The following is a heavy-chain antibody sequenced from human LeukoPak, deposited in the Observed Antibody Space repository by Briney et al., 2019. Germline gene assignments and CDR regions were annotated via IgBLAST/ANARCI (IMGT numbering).Heavy chain of an antibody. CDR2: INPDGSTI. Sequence: GGSLRLSCAASGFTFSNYWVHWVRQAPGKGLVWVSRINPDGSTINYADSVKGRFTISRDNAKNTLYLQMNSLRAEDTAVYYCATAGNYRFVYWGQGTRLTVSS. CDR3: ATAGNYRFVY. J-gene: IGHJ4*02. V-gene: IGHV3-74*01. D-gene: IGHD1-7*01. CDR1: GFTFSNYW.